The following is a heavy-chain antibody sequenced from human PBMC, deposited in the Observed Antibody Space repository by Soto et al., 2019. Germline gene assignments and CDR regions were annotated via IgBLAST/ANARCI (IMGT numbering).Heavy chain of an antibody. D-gene: IGHD2-15*01. Sequence: QVQLVESGGGVVQPGRSLRLSCAASGFTFSSYGMHWVRQAPGKGLEWVAVIWYDGSNKYYADSVKGRFTISRDNSKNTLYLQMNSLRAEDTAVYYCARGYCSGGSCYHLSYWGQGTLVTVSS. V-gene: IGHV3-33*01. CDR3: ARGYCSGGSCYHLSY. CDR1: GFTFSSYG. J-gene: IGHJ4*02. CDR2: IWYDGSNK.